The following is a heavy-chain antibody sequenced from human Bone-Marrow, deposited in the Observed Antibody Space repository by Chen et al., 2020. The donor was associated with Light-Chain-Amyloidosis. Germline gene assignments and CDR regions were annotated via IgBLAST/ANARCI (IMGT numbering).Heavy chain of an antibody. CDR1: GYTFPHYW. CDR2: IYPDDSDA. CDR3: ARRRDGYNFDY. Sequence: ELQLEQSGPEVKKPGESLKISCKGSGYTFPHYWIGWVRQMPGKGLEWMGVIYPDDSDARYSPSFEGQVTISADKSITTAYLQWRSLKASDTAMYYCARRRDGYNFDYWGQGTLVTVSS. D-gene: IGHD5-12*01. V-gene: IGHV5-51*01. J-gene: IGHJ4*02.